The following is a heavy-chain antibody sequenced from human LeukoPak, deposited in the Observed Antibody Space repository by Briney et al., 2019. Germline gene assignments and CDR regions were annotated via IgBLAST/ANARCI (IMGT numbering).Heavy chain of an antibody. J-gene: IGHJ4*02. CDR3: GKVGKYCSTASCYIDN. D-gene: IGHD2-2*02. V-gene: IGHV3-23*01. CDR1: GFTFSSYD. Sequence: GGSLRLSCAASGFTFSSYDMSWVRQGPGKGLEWVSGIGGSGDSTYYADSVKGRFTISRDNSKNTLYLQVNSLRAEDTAVYYCGKVGKYCSTASCYIDNWGQGTLVTVSS. CDR2: IGGSGDST.